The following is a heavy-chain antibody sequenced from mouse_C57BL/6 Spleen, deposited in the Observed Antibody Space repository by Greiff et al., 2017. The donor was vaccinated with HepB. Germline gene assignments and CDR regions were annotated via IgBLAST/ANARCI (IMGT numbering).Heavy chain of an antibody. Sequence: EVQRVESGGDLVKPGGSLKLSCAASGFTFSSYGMSWVRQTPDKRLEWVATISSGGSYTYYPDSVKGRFTISRDNAKNTLYLQTSSLKSEDTAMYYCARQDYGSSTWFAYWGQGTLVTVSA. CDR2: ISSGGSYT. CDR1: GFTFSSYG. V-gene: IGHV5-6*01. D-gene: IGHD1-1*01. CDR3: ARQDYGSSTWFAY. J-gene: IGHJ3*01.